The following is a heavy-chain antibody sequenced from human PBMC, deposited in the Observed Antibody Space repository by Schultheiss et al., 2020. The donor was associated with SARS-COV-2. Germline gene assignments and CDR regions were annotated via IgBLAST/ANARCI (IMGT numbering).Heavy chain of an antibody. Sequence: GGSLRLSCAASGFTFSSYAMSWVRQAPGKGLEWVSVIYSDGSSYYADSVKGRFTISRDNSKNTLYLQMNSLRAEDTAVFYCAKHLDTGGYYYFDYWGQGTLVTVSS. J-gene: IGHJ4*02. CDR3: AKHLDTGGYYYFDY. CDR2: IYSDGSS. CDR1: GFTFSSYA. D-gene: IGHD3-22*01. V-gene: IGHV3-23*03.